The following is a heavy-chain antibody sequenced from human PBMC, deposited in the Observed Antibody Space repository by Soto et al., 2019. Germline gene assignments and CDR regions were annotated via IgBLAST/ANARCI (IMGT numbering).Heavy chain of an antibody. V-gene: IGHV5-51*01. CDR3: AMSSGCPNY. CDR1: GCIFRTSW. Sequence: PGEPLKISWKGSGCIFRTSWIGLVRQMPGKGLEWMGVIYPGDSDTKYSPSFEGQIIISVDMSISTAYLQLSRLRSDDTAVYYCAMSSGCPNYWGQGTLVTVSS. D-gene: IGHD6-19*01. CDR2: IYPGDSDT. J-gene: IGHJ4*02.